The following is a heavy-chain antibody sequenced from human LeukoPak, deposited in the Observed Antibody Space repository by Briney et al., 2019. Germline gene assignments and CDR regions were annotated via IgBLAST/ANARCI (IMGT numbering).Heavy chain of an antibody. V-gene: IGHV4-59*01. CDR1: GGSISSYY. J-gene: IGHJ4*02. Sequence: SETLSLTCTVSGGSISSYYWSWIRQPPGKGLEWIGYIYYSGSTNYNPSLKSRVTISVDTSKNQFSLKLSSVTAADTAVYYCARDLSGSIYFDYWGQGTLDTVSS. CDR2: IYYSGST. D-gene: IGHD5-12*01. CDR3: ARDLSGSIYFDY.